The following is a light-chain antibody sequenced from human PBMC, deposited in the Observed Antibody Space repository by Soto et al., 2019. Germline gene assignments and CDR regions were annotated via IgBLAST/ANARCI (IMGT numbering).Light chain of an antibody. CDR2: GAS. CDR3: QQYSSSPLT. J-gene: IGKJ4*01. CDR1: QTVISSY. V-gene: IGKV3-20*01. Sequence: EVVLTQSPGILSLSPGERATLSCRATQTVISSYLAWYQQRPGQAPRLLIYGASNMATGIPDRFSCSGSGTDFTLTIRSLEPEDVAEYYCQQYSSSPLTFGRGTKVEIK.